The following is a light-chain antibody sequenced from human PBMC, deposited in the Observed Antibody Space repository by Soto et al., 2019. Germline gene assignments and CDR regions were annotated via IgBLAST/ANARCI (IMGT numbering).Light chain of an antibody. J-gene: IGLJ2*01. CDR1: SSNIGNNY. V-gene: IGLV1-51*01. Sequence: QSVLTQPPSVSAAPGQKVTISCSGSSSNIGNNYVSCYQQLPGTAPKLLIYDNNKRPSGIPDRFSGSKSATSATLGITGLQTGDEADYYCGTWDSSLSVVVFGGGTKLTVL. CDR2: DNN. CDR3: GTWDSSLSVVV.